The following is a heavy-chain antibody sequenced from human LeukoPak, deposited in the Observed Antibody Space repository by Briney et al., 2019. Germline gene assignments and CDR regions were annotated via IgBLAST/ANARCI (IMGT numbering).Heavy chain of an antibody. D-gene: IGHD3-10*01. Sequence: SETLSLTCNVSGDSIRSYYWIWIRQTPGKGLEWIGYIHYSGKTNYKSSLRSRVTISVDTSKTQFSLKLSFVTAADTAVYYCARRLYSGAFDLWGPGTMVTVSS. CDR3: ARRLYSGAFDL. V-gene: IGHV4-59*01. J-gene: IGHJ3*01. CDR1: GDSIRSYY. CDR2: IHYSGKT.